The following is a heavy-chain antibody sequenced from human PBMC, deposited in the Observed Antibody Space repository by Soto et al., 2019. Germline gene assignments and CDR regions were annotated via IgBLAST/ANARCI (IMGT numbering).Heavy chain of an antibody. J-gene: IGHJ4*02. CDR2: INGDGTST. V-gene: IGHV3-74*01. Sequence: GGSLRLSCVASGFPFSGHWMHWVRQGPGKGLAWVSRINGDGTSTAYADSVKGRFTISRDNAKETLSLQMNSLRVEDTGVYYCACLGLTGKYNFDSWGQGTLVTVSS. CDR3: ACLGLTGKYNFDS. D-gene: IGHD7-27*01. CDR1: GFPFSGHW.